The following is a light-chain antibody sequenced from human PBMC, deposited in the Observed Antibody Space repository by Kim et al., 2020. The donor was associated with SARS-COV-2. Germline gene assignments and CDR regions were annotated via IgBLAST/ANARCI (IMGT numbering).Light chain of an antibody. CDR1: SLRSYY. Sequence: LGQTVRITCQGDSLRSYYASWYQKKPGQAPVLVIYGKNNRPSGIPDRFSGSSSGNTASLTITGAQAEDEADYYCNSRDSSANRKVVFGGGTQLTVL. CDR3: NSRDSSANRKVV. V-gene: IGLV3-19*01. CDR2: GKN. J-gene: IGLJ2*01.